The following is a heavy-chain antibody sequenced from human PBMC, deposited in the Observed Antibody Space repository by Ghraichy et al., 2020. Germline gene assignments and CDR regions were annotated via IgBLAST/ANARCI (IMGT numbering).Heavy chain of an antibody. D-gene: IGHD3-10*01. CDR1: GFTFSSYG. V-gene: IGHV3-33*01. J-gene: IGHJ6*02. CDR2: IWYDGSNK. Sequence: GGSLRLSCAASGFTFSSYGMHWVRQAPGKGLEWVAVIWYDGSNKYYADSVKGRFTISRDNSKNTLYLQMNSLRAEDTAVYYCARDSEKKARANYYGSGSPHGGMDVWGQGTTVTVSS. CDR3: ARDSEKKARANYYGSGSPHGGMDV.